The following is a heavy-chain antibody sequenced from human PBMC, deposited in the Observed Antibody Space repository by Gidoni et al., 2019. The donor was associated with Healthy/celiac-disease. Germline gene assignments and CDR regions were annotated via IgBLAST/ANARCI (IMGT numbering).Heavy chain of an antibody. CDR2: ISYDGSNK. J-gene: IGHJ6*02. D-gene: IGHD3-10*01. Sequence: QVQLVESGGGVVQPGRSLRLSCAASGFTFSSSAMHWVRQAPGKGLEWVAVISYDGSNKYYADSVKGRFTISRDNSKNTLYLQMNSLRAEDTAVYYCARDRYYYGSGSPKYYYYYGMDVWGQGTTVTVSS. V-gene: IGHV3-30-3*01. CDR1: GFTFSSSA. CDR3: ARDRYYYGSGSPKYYYYYGMDV.